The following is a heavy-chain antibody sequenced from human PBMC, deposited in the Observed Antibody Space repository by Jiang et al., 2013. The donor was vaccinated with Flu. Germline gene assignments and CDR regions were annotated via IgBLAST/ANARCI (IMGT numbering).Heavy chain of an antibody. J-gene: IGHJ4*02. V-gene: IGHV1-18*01. Sequence: SWVRQAPGQGLEWMGWISAYNGNTNYAQKLQGRVTMTTDTSTSTAYMELRSLRSDDTAVYYCAREVQWLVVRYFDYWGQGTLVTVSS. CDR2: ISAYNGNT. D-gene: IGHD6-19*01. CDR3: AREVQWLVVRYFDY.